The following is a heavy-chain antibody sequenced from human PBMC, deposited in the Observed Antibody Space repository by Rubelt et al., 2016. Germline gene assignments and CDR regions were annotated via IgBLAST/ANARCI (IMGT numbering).Heavy chain of an antibody. Sequence: RLSCAASGFTVSSNYMSWVRQAPGKGLEWVSVIYSGGSTYYADSVKGRFTISRDNAKNSLYLQMNSLRAEDTAVYYCARDRGYRYGMDVWGQGTTVTVSS. CDR1: GFTVSSNY. CDR3: ARDRGYRYGMDV. J-gene: IGHJ6*02. D-gene: IGHD3-22*01. CDR2: IYSGGST. V-gene: IGHV3-53*01.